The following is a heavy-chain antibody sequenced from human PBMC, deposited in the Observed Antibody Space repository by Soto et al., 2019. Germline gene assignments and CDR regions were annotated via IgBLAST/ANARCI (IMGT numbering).Heavy chain of an antibody. V-gene: IGHV3-48*02. CDR1: GFTFSSYS. D-gene: IGHD3-10*01. Sequence: SGGSLRLSCAASGFTFSSYSMNWVRQAPGKGLEWVSYISSSSSTIYYADSVKGRFTISRDNAKNSLYLQMNSLRDEDTAVYYCARVGSHYYGSGSFGADVWGQGTTVTVSS. CDR3: ARVGSHYYGSGSFGADV. J-gene: IGHJ6*02. CDR2: ISSSSSTI.